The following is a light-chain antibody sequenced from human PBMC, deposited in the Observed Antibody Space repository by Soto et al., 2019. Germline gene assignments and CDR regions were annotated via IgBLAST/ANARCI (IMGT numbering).Light chain of an antibody. CDR2: GAS. CDR1: QSVSSN. V-gene: IGKV3-15*01. J-gene: IGKJ1*01. CDR3: QQYNNWPRT. Sequence: EVDMTQSPTTLSAFPGERATITCRASQSVSSNLAWYQQKPGQAPRLLIYGASTRATGIPARFSGSGSGTEFTLTISSLQSEDFAVYYCQQYNNWPRTFGQGTKV.